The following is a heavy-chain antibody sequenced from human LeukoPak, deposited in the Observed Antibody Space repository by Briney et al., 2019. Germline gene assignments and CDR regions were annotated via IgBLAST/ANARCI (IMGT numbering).Heavy chain of an antibody. CDR2: IKQDGSEK. CDR1: GFTFSSHW. D-gene: IGHD6-19*01. CDR3: AREPHIAVVTHFDY. J-gene: IGHJ4*02. Sequence: PGGSLRLSCAASGFTFSSHWMSWVRQAPGKGLEWVANIKQDGSEKYYVGSVEGRFTISRDNAKNSLFLQMSTLRAEDTAVYYCAREPHIAVVTHFDYWGQGILVTVSS. V-gene: IGHV3-7*01.